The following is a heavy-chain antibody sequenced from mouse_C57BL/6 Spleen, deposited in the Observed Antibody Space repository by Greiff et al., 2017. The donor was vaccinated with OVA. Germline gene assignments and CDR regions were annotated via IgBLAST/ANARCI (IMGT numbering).Heavy chain of an antibody. J-gene: IGHJ1*03. CDR3: AGGYGSSYGYFDV. V-gene: IGHV14-2*01. CDR1: GFNIKDYY. D-gene: IGHD1-1*01. CDR2: IDPEDGET. Sequence: EVQLVESGAELVKPGASVKLSCTASGFNIKDYYMHWVKQRTEQGLEWIGRIDPEDGETKYAPKFQGKATITADTTSNTAYLQLSSLTSEDTAVYYCAGGYGSSYGYFDVWGTGTTVTVSS.